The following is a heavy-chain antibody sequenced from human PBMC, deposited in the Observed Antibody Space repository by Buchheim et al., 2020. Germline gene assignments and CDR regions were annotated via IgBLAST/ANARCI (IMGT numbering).Heavy chain of an antibody. CDR1: GFTFSSYA. CDR3: ARDQEGMDV. Sequence: QVQLVESGGGVVQPGRSLRLSCAASGFTFSSYAMHWVRQAPGKGLEWVAVISYDGSNKYYADSVKGRFTISRDNSKNTLYLQMNSLGAEDTAVYYCARDQEGMDVLGQGTT. CDR2: ISYDGSNK. J-gene: IGHJ6*02. V-gene: IGHV3-30*04.